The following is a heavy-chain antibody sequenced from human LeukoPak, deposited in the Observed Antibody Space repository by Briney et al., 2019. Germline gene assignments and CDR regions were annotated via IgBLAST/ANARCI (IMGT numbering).Heavy chain of an antibody. CDR1: GGSISSGGYY. CDR2: IYYSGST. V-gene: IGHV4-31*03. CDR3: ARVWLHDAFDI. D-gene: IGHD6-19*01. Sequence: SETLSLTCTVSGGSISSGGYYWSWIRQHPGKGLEWIGYIYYSGSTYYNPSLKSRVTISVDTSKNQFSLKLSSVTAADTAVYYCARVWLHDAFDIWGQGTMVTVSS. J-gene: IGHJ3*02.